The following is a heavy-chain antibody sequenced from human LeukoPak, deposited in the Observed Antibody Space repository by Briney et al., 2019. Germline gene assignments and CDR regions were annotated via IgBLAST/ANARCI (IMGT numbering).Heavy chain of an antibody. Sequence: ASVKVSCKASGYRFTNYGISWVRQAPGQGPEWMGWISGYDGKTEFAQQFQDRVIMTTDTSTSTVYMELRNLRSDDTAVYYCARDSRLPLSKVTFEYWGQGTLITVSS. CDR3: ARDSRLPLSKVTFEY. J-gene: IGHJ4*02. V-gene: IGHV1-18*01. CDR1: GYRFTNYG. D-gene: IGHD5-12*01. CDR2: ISGYDGKT.